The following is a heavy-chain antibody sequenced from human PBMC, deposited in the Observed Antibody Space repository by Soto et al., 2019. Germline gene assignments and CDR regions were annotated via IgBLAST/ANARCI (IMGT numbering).Heavy chain of an antibody. D-gene: IGHD6-19*01. Sequence: SETLSLTCTVSGRSVSSGGYYWTGIRQHPGRGLEWIGYIYHIGSPYYNPSLESRVTISLDTSKNQFSLNLTSVTAADTAIYYCVRDRALDSSGHWFDTWGQGTLVTVSS. J-gene: IGHJ5*02. CDR1: GRSVSSGGYY. CDR3: VRDRALDSSGHWFDT. V-gene: IGHV4-31*03. CDR2: IYHIGSP.